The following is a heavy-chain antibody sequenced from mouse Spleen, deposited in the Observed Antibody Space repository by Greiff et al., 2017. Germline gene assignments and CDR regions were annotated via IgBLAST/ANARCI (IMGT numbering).Heavy chain of an antibody. Sequence: VQLQQSGPELVKPGASVKISCKASGYAFSSSWMNWVKQRPGKGLEWIGRIYPGDGDTNYNGKFKGKATLTADKSSSTAYMQLSSLTSEDSAVYFCARGLPFDYWGQGTTLTVSS. CDR3: ARGLPFDY. CDR1: GYAFSSSW. CDR2: IYPGDGDT. D-gene: IGHD2-10*01. V-gene: IGHV1-82*01. J-gene: IGHJ2*01.